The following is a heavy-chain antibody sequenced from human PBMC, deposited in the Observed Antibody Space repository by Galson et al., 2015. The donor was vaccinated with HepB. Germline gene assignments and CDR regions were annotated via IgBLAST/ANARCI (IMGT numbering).Heavy chain of an antibody. CDR2: INHSGST. CDR1: GGSFSSYY. D-gene: IGHD3-10*01. Sequence: ETLSLTCAVYGGSFSSYYWSWIRQPPGKGLEWIGEINHSGSTNYNPSLKSRVTISVDTSKNQFSLKLSSVTAADTAVYYCARGRTQYYYGSGSYPYNDYWGQGTLVTVSS. J-gene: IGHJ4*02. CDR3: ARGRTQYYYGSGSYPYNDY. V-gene: IGHV4-34*01.